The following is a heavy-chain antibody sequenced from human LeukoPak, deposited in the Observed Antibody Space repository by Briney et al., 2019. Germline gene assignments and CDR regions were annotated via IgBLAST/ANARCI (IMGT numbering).Heavy chain of an antibody. CDR2: ISAYNGNT. CDR1: GYTFTSYG. D-gene: IGHD3-9*01. J-gene: IGHJ4*02. Sequence: ASVKVSCKASGYTFTSYGISWVRQAPGQGLEWMGWISAYNGNTNYAQKLQGRVTMTTDTSRSTAYMELRSLRSDDTAVYYCARSQYYDILTGYYRTLGFDYWGQGTLVTVSS. CDR3: ARSQYYDILTGYYRTLGFDY. V-gene: IGHV1-18*01.